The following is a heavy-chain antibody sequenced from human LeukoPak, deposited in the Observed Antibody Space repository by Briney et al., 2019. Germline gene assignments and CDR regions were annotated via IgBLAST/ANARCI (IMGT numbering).Heavy chain of an antibody. CDR3: ARGGNHGDYWYFDL. CDR2: ISSSSSYI. J-gene: IGHJ2*01. D-gene: IGHD4-17*01. Sequence: PGGSLRLSCAASGFTFSSYSMNWVRQAPGKGLEWVSSISSSSSYIYYADSVKGRFTISRDNAKNSLHLQMNSLRAEDTAVYYCARGGNHGDYWYFDLWGRGTLVTVSS. CDR1: GFTFSSYS. V-gene: IGHV3-21*01.